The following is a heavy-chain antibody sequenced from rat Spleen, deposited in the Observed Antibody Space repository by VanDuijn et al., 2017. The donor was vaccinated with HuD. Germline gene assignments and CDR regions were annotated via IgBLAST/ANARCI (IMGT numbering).Heavy chain of an antibody. CDR3: ARHTRVWWFAY. CDR2: ISPDGGDT. J-gene: IGHJ3*01. Sequence: EVQLVESGGGLGHPGESLKLSCVASGFTFSSYWMFWIRQAPGEGLEWLSSISPDGGDTYYPDSVKGRFTISRDNAKNTLYLQMDSLRSEDTATYFCARHTRVWWFAYWGQGTLVTVSS. D-gene: IGHD1-11*01. CDR1: GFTFSSYW. V-gene: IGHV5-58*01.